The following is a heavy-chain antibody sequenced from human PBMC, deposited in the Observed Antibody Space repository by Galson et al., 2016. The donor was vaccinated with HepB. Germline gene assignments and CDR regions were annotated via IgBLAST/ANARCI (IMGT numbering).Heavy chain of an antibody. CDR3: ARDRYYSMDV. V-gene: IGHV3-11*04. CDR1: GFPFSDYY. CDR2: ISNSVGTR. Sequence: SLRLSCAGSGFPFSDYYMSWIRQAPGKGLEWIPYISNSVGTRYYADSVKGRFSISRDNAGNSLFLQMNSLRADDTAVYYCARDRYYSMDVWGQGTTVTVSS. D-gene: IGHD2-15*01. J-gene: IGHJ6*02.